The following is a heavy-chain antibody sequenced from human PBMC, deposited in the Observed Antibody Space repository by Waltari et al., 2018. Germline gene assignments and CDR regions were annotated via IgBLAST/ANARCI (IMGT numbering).Heavy chain of an antibody. J-gene: IGHJ5*02. CDR1: GFTFSSYS. CDR2: ISSSSSYI. CDR3: ARGAQCSTSCWSFDP. V-gene: IGHV3-21*01. Sequence: EVQLVESGGGLVKPGGSLRLSCAASGFTFSSYSMNWVRLAPGKGLEWVSSISSSSSYIYYADSVKGRFTISRDNAKNSLYLQMNSLRAEDTAVYYCARGAQCSTSCWSFDPWGQGTLVTVSS. D-gene: IGHD2-2*01.